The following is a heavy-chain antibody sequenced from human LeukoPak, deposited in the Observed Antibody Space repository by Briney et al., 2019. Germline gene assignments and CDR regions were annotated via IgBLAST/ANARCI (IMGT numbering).Heavy chain of an antibody. V-gene: IGHV3-74*01. CDR3: ARPSGSYYYDAFDI. Sequence: GGSLRLSCAASGFTFSGYWIHWVRQAPGKGLVWVSRINSDGSSTSYADSVKGRFAISRDNAKKTLYLQMNSLRAEDTAVYYCARPSGSYYYDAFDIWGQGTMVTVSS. D-gene: IGHD3-10*01. J-gene: IGHJ3*02. CDR2: INSDGSST. CDR1: GFTFSGYW.